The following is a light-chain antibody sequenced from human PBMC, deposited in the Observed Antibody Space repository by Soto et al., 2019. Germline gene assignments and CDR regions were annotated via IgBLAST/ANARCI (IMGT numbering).Light chain of an antibody. CDR3: CSYAGSRGVV. CDR2: NTN. CDR1: SSNIQSNI. Sequence: QSVLTQPPSASRTPGQRVTISCSGSSSNIQSNIVNWYQQLPGTAPKLLIYNTNQRPSGVPDRFSGSKSGTSASLAISGLQSEDEADYYCCSYAGSRGVVFGGGTKLTVL. J-gene: IGLJ2*01. V-gene: IGLV1-44*01.